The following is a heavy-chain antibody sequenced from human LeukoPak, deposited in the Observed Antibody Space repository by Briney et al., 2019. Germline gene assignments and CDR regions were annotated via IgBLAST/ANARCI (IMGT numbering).Heavy chain of an antibody. V-gene: IGHV4-59*08. CDR3: ARHIGGGIEDMDV. Sequence: SETLSLTCTVSGGSIGTYYWSWIRQSPGKGLEWIGYIYVTGSTRYNPYLQSRVTMSVDTSRNQFFLKMSSVPAADTAVYYCARHIGGGIEDMDVWGKGTKVTVSS. CDR1: GGSIGTYY. J-gene: IGHJ6*03. CDR2: IYVTGST. D-gene: IGHD3-16*02.